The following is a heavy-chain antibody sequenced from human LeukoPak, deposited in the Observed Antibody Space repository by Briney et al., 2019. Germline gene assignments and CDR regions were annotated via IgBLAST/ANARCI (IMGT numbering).Heavy chain of an antibody. Sequence: GGSLRLSCAASGFTFSSYSMNWVRQAPGKGLEWVSSISSSSSYIYYADSVKGRFTISRDNAKNTLYLQMNSLSAEDTAVYYCARGGVRYFNAMDVWGKGTTVTVSS. CDR2: ISSSSSYI. CDR3: ARGGVRYFNAMDV. V-gene: IGHV3-21*01. J-gene: IGHJ6*04. D-gene: IGHD3-9*01. CDR1: GFTFSSYS.